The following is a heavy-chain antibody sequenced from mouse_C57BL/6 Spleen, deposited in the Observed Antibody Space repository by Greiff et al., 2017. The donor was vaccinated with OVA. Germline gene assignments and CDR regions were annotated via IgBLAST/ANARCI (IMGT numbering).Heavy chain of an antibody. CDR2: IDPETGGT. Sequence: LQESGAELVRPGASVTLSCKASGYTFTDYEMHWVKQTPVHGLEWIGAIDPETGGTAYNQKFKGKAILTADKSSSTAYMELRSLTSEDSAVYYCTRSGYDYDRGAWFAYWGQGTLVTVSA. CDR3: TRSGYDYDRGAWFAY. CDR1: GYTFTDYE. D-gene: IGHD2-4*01. V-gene: IGHV1-15*01. J-gene: IGHJ3*01.